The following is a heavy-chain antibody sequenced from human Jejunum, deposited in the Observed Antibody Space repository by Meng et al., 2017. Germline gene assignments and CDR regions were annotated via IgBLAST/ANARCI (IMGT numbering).Heavy chain of an antibody. D-gene: IGHD4-11*01. J-gene: IGHJ4*02. CDR2: INRKGDST. Sequence: GESLKISCAASGFNFVDYDMSWVRQRPGKGLEWVSGINRKGDSTGYADSVKGRFTISKDNAQNSLYLQMNSLRVEDTAIYYCAKDRYTDYSPATDDWGQGTLVTVSS. CDR3: AKDRYTDYSPATDD. CDR1: GFNFVDYD. V-gene: IGHV3-20*04.